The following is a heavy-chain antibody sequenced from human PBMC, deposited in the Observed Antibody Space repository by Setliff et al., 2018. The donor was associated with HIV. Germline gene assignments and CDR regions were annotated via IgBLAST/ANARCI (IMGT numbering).Heavy chain of an antibody. Sequence: ASVKVSCKTSGYTFTTSGISWVRQAPGQGLEWMGWINIYSGNTNYAQKFQGRVTMTTDTSTSTAYMELRSLRSDDTAIYYCARQLSNSLESWGQGTLVTVSS. CDR3: ARQLSNSLES. D-gene: IGHD1-1*01. CDR1: GYTFTTSG. J-gene: IGHJ4*02. V-gene: IGHV1-18*01. CDR2: INIYSGNT.